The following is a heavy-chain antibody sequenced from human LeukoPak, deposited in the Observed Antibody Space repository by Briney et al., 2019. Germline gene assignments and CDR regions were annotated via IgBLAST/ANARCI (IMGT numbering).Heavy chain of an antibody. J-gene: IGHJ4*02. D-gene: IGHD5-18*01. Sequence: GGSLRLSCAASGFTFSSYGMHWVRQAPGKGLEWVAVIWYDGSNKYYADSVKGRFTISRDNSKNTLYLQMNSLRGEDTAVYFCARGGIQRWYADYWGQGTLVTVSS. CDR3: ARGGIQRWYADY. CDR1: GFTFSSYG. CDR2: IWYDGSNK. V-gene: IGHV3-33*01.